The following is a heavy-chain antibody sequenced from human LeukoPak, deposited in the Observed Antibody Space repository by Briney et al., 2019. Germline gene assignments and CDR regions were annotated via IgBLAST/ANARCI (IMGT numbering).Heavy chain of an antibody. Sequence: GGSLRLSCAASGFTFSNYSMNWVRQAPGKGLEWVSYISRSSTTIYYADSVKGRFTISRDNAKNSLYLQMNSLRAEDTAVYYCARSSRLTFDYWGQGTLVTVSS. D-gene: IGHD6-6*01. CDR1: GFTFSNYS. V-gene: IGHV3-48*01. J-gene: IGHJ4*02. CDR2: ISRSSTTI. CDR3: ARSSRLTFDY.